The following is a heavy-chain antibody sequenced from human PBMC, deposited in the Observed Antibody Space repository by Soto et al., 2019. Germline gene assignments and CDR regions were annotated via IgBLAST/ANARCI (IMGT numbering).Heavy chain of an antibody. J-gene: IGHJ4*02. D-gene: IGHD5-12*01. CDR1: EGNFSSYA. V-gene: IGHV1-69*13. Sequence: SVQVSCKASEGNFSSYAIIWVRQYAGQGLEWMGGIIPIFGTANYAQKFQGRVTITADESTSTAYMELSSLRSEDTAVYYCARINRDGYNYDYFDYWGQGTLVTVSS. CDR3: ARINRDGYNYDYFDY. CDR2: IIPIFGTA.